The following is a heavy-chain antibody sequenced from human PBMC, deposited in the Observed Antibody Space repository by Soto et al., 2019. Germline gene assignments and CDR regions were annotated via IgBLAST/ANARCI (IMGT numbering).Heavy chain of an antibody. V-gene: IGHV1-3*01. CDR1: GYTFTSYA. CDR3: ARDLVMDV. J-gene: IGHJ6*02. CDR2: INAGNGNT. Sequence: QVQLVQSGAEVKKPGASVKVSCKASGYTFTSYAMHWVRQAPGQRLEWMGWINAGNGNTKYSQKFQRRVPSTSDTSASTADMELSSLRSEDTAVYYCARDLVMDVWGQGTTVTVPS. D-gene: IGHD2-8*02.